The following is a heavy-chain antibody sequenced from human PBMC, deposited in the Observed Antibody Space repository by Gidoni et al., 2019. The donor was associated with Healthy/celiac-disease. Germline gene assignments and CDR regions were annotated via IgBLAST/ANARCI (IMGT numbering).Heavy chain of an antibody. Sequence: QVQLVQSGAEVKKPGASVTVSCKASGYTFTSYDINWVRQATGQGLEWTGWMNPNSGNTGYAQKFQGRVTITRNTSISTAYMELSSLRSEDTAVYYCARSDYYDSSGYLLSDAFDIWGQGTMVTVSS. CDR1: GYTFTSYD. D-gene: IGHD3-22*01. J-gene: IGHJ3*02. CDR2: MNPNSGNT. V-gene: IGHV1-8*03. CDR3: ARSDYYDSSGYLLSDAFDI.